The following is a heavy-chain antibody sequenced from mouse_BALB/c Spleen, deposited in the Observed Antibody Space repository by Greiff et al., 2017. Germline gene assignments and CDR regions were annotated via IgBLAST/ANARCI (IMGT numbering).Heavy chain of an antibody. V-gene: IGHV1-5*01. Sequence: LEWIGAIYPGNSDTSYNQKFKGKAKLTAVTSTSTAYMELSSLTNEDSAVYYCTRGGNDYDGYAMDYWGQGTSVTVSS. D-gene: IGHD2-4*01. J-gene: IGHJ4*01. CDR2: IYPGNSDT. CDR3: TRGGNDYDGYAMDY.